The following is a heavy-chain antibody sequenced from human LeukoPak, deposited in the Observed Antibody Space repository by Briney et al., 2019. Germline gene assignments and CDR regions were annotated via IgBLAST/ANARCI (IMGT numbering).Heavy chain of an antibody. CDR3: AKNGDYGDPDFDY. D-gene: IGHD4-17*01. J-gene: IGHJ4*02. CDR2: ISYDGSNK. Sequence: GGSLRLSCAASGFTFSSYGMHWVRQAPGKGLEWVAVISYDGSNKYYADSVKGRFTISRDNSKNTLYLQMNSLRAEDTAVYYCAKNGDYGDPDFDYWGQGTLVTVSS. CDR1: GFTFSSYG. V-gene: IGHV3-30*18.